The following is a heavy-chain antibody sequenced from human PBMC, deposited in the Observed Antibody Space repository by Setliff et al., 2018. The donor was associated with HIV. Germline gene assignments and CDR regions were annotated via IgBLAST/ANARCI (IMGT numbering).Heavy chain of an antibody. CDR2: INAGNGNT. J-gene: IGHJ4*02. Sequence: ASVKVSCKASGYTFTFYAIHWVRQAPGQRLEWMGWINAGNGNTRYSQKFQGRVTVARDTSASTAYVELSSLRSEDTAVYYCARDGNNRLQFFDHWGQGTLVTVSS. D-gene: IGHD5-12*01. CDR1: GYTFTFYA. CDR3: ARDGNNRLQFFDH. V-gene: IGHV1-3*01.